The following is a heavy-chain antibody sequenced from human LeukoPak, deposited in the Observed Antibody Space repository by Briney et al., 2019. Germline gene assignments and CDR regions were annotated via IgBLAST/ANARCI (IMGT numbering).Heavy chain of an antibody. CDR3: ARESAYAFDY. J-gene: IGHJ4*02. D-gene: IGHD5-12*01. Sequence: GGSLRLPCAASGFTFSGYSMTWVRQPPGKGLEWVSYISSTSSTLLYTDSVKGRFIISRDNAKNSLYLQMNSPRAEDTAVYYCARESAYAFDYWGQGILVTVSS. CDR2: ISSTSSTL. V-gene: IGHV3-48*01. CDR1: GFTFSGYS.